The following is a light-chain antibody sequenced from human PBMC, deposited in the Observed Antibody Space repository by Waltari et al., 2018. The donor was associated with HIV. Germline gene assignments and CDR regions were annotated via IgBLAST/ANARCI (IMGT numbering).Light chain of an antibody. Sequence: QSVLTQSPSASGTPGQRVTISCSGGSSNIGSNGVDWYQQFPGTAPKLLIDSNNQRPSGVPDRFSGSKSGTSASLAISGLQSEDEATYYCATLDDSLNGPIFGGGTRLTVL. CDR3: ATLDDSLNGPI. CDR1: SSNIGSNG. V-gene: IGLV1-44*01. J-gene: IGLJ2*01. CDR2: SNN.